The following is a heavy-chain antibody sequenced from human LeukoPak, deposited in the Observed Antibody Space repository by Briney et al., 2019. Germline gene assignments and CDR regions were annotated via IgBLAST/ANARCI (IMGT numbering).Heavy chain of an antibody. D-gene: IGHD4-17*01. CDR1: GFTFSSYS. CDR3: ARTSSVTPTPSFDS. J-gene: IGHJ4*02. CDR2: ISSISSYI. V-gene: IGHV3-21*01. Sequence: PGGSLRLSCAASGFTFSSYSMNWVRQAPGKGLEWVSSISSISSYIYYPDSVKGRFTISRDNAKNSLYLQMNSLRAEDTAVYYCARTSSVTPTPSFDSWGQGTLVTVSS.